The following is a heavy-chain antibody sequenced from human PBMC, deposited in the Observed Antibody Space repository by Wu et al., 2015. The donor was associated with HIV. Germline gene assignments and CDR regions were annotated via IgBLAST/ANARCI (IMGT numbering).Heavy chain of an antibody. Sequence: QVQLVQSGAEVKKPGSSVKVSCKASGGTFSSYAISWVRQAPGQGLEWMGGIIPIFGTANYAQKFQGRVTITADESTSTAYMELSSLRSEDTAVYYCARVGGITIFGVARGYFDLWGRGTLVTVSS. CDR2: IIPIFGTA. CDR1: GGTFSSYA. D-gene: IGHD3-3*01. CDR3: ARVGGITIFGVARGYFDL. J-gene: IGHJ2*01. V-gene: IGHV1-69*12.